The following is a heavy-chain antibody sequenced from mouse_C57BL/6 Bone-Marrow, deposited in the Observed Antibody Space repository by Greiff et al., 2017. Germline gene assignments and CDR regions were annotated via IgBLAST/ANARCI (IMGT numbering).Heavy chain of an antibody. Sequence: VNVVESGPELVKPGASVTLSCKASGYTFTSYDINWVKQRPGQGLEWIGWIYPRDGSNKYNEKFTGKAKLTVDTSSSTAYMVLHILTAEDSAVYFCARRGYYYGSSYAMDYWGQGTSVTVSS. CDR1: GYTFTSYD. D-gene: IGHD1-1*01. V-gene: IGHV1-85*01. CDR3: ARRGYYYGSSYAMDY. CDR2: IYPRDGSN. J-gene: IGHJ4*01.